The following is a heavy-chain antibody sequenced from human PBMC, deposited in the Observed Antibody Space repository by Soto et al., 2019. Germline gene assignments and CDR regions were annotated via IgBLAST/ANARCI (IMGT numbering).Heavy chain of an antibody. V-gene: IGHV3-23*01. J-gene: IGHJ4*02. CDR1: GFSFISCA. CDR3: PKDTGKNWPNVVDY. D-gene: IGHD1-1*01. CDR2: ISDSGGTT. Sequence: GGSLRLSCAASGFSFISCAMSWVRQAPGKGLEWVSGISDSGGTTYYADSVKGRFTISRDNSKNTLHLQMNSLRGEDTAVYYCPKDTGKNWPNVVDYWGQRTLVTVSS.